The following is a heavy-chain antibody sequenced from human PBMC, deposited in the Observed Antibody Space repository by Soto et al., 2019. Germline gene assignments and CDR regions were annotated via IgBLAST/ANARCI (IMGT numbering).Heavy chain of an antibody. CDR3: ARDLPSDCTNGVCLVS. V-gene: IGHV4-30-4*01. D-gene: IGHD2-8*01. CDR2: IYYSGST. CDR1: GGSIGSGDYY. Sequence: PSETLSLTCTVSGGSIGSGDYYWSWIRQPPGKGLEWIGYIYYSGSTYYNPSLKSRVTISVDTSKNQFSLKLSSVTAADTAVYYCARDLPSDCTNGVCLVSWGQGTLVTAPQ. J-gene: IGHJ4*02.